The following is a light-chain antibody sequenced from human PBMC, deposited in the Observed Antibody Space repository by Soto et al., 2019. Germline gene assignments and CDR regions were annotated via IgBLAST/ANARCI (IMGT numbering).Light chain of an antibody. CDR2: EVT. CDR1: SSDVGAYNY. V-gene: IGLV2-8*01. CDR3: SSYAGSSNLV. J-gene: IGLJ2*01. Sequence: QSALTQPPSASGSPGQSVTISCTGTSSDVGAYNYVSWYQHHPGKAPKLMIYEVTKRPSGVPDRVSGSKSGNTASLTVSGLQAEDEADYYCSSYAGSSNLVFGGGTKLTVL.